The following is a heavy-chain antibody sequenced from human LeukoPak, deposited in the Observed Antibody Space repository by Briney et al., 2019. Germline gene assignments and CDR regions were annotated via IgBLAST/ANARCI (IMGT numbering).Heavy chain of an antibody. CDR2: ISGSGCST. CDR3: ANDRECSSVHVFDY. V-gene: IGHV3-23*01. D-gene: IGHD3-10*02. J-gene: IGHJ4*02. CDR1: GFAFTDYA. Sequence: GCLRLSSAASGFAFTDYAMSCVRQAPRQGLWWVSGISGSGCSTFYAGCVKGRFTISRDNYKNTLYLQMNGLTAEDTAVCYCANDRECSSVHVFDYWGRGTLVTVSS.